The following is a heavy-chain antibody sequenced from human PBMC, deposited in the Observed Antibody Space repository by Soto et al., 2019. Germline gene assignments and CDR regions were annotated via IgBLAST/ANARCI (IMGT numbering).Heavy chain of an antibody. Sequence: QVQVVQSGVEVRRPGSSVKVSCKASGDTFKNCVISWVRQAPGQGLEWMGGIIPLFGTTDFAQRFQGRLTITTDESTTTAYMELSRLRSEDTGTYYCAAELGFGEVSVVWGQGTTVIVSS. CDR2: IIPLFGTT. V-gene: IGHV1-69*01. CDR1: GDTFKNCV. CDR3: AAELGFGEVSVV. J-gene: IGHJ6*02. D-gene: IGHD3-10*01.